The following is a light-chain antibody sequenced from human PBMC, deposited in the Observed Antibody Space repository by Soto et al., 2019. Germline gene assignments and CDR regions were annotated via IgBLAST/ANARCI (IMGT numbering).Light chain of an antibody. CDR1: SSNIGRNT. J-gene: IGLJ1*01. CDR2: NNN. CDR3: GAWDDSMSGYV. V-gene: IGLV1-44*01. Sequence: QPVLTQPPSASGTPGRRVTISCSGSSSNIGRNTVNWYQHLPGTAPKLLIYNNNQRPSGVPDRFSGSKSVTSASLAISGLQSEDEDDYYCGAWDDSMSGYVFGTGTKVTVL.